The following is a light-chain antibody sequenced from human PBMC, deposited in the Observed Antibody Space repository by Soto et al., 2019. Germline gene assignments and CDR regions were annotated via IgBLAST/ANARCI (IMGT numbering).Light chain of an antibody. CDR1: QSISSY. V-gene: IGKV3-11*01. CDR2: DAS. J-gene: IGKJ4*01. Sequence: EVVMTQSPASLSLSPGERATLACRASQSISSYLAWYQQKPGQAPRLLIYDASNRATGIPARFSGSGSGTDFTLTISSLEPEDFAVYYCQQRVNWPPLTFGGGTKVEL. CDR3: QQRVNWPPLT.